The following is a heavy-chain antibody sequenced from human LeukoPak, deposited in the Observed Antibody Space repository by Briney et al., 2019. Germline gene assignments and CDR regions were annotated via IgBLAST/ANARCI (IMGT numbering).Heavy chain of an antibody. D-gene: IGHD1-26*01. V-gene: IGHV3-30*02. CDR3: ARDRGAGSYHDAFDF. CDR2: IRYDGSNK. J-gene: IGHJ3*01. Sequence: GGSLRLSCAASGFTFSSYGMQWVRQAPGKGLEWVAFIRYDGSNKYYADSVKGRFTISRDNSKNTLYLQMNSLRAEDTAVYYCARDRGAGSYHDAFDFWAQGTMVTVSS. CDR1: GFTFSSYG.